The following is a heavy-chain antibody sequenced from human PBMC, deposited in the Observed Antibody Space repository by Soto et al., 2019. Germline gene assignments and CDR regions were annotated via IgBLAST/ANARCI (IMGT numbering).Heavy chain of an antibody. D-gene: IGHD3-3*01. CDR2: ISAYNGNT. V-gene: IGHV1-18*01. J-gene: IGHJ4*02. Sequence: ASVKVSCKASGYTFTSYGISWVRQAPGQGLEWMGWISAYNGNTNYAQKLQGRVTMTTDTSTSTAYMELRSLRSDDTAVYYCARAPYLGYYDFWSGPQAYFDYWGQGTLVTVSS. CDR3: ARAPYLGYYDFWSGPQAYFDY. CDR1: GYTFTSYG.